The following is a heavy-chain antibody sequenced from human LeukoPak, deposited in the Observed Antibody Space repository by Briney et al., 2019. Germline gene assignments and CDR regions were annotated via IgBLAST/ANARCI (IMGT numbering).Heavy chain of an antibody. D-gene: IGHD6-13*01. V-gene: IGHV3-30*18. CDR1: GFTFSNYG. CDR2: IANDGRGK. CDR3: AKDLNVAAAGYYFDY. Sequence: PGGSLRLSCAASGFTFSNYGMHWVRQAPGKGLEWVAVIANDGRGKRYADSVKGRFTMSRDNSKNTVYLQMNSLRAEDTAVYSCAKDLNVAAAGYYFDYWGQGTLVTVSS. J-gene: IGHJ4*02.